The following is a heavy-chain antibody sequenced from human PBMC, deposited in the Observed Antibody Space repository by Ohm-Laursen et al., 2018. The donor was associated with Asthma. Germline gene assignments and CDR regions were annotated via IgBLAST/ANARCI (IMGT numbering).Heavy chain of an antibody. V-gene: IGHV4-31*03. CDR1: GDSINSGNNY. CDR3: ARGAFYYESTGYYLFDH. D-gene: IGHD3-22*01. CDR2: IYYSGLT. J-gene: IGHJ4*02. Sequence: TLSLTCTVSGDSINSGNNYWSWIRQHPGKGLEWIGYIYYSGLTYSNPSLRSRVIISVDTSKNQFSLNLTSVTAADTAVYYFARGAFYYESTGYYLFDHWGQGALVTVSS.